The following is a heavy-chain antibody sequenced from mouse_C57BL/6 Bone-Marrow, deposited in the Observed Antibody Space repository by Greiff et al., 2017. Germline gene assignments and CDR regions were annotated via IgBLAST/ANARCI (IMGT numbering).Heavy chain of an antibody. CDR1: GYTFTSYW. CDR2: IYPGSGST. V-gene: IGHV1-55*01. Sequence: QVQLQQPGAELVKPGASVKMSCKASGYTFTSYWITWVKQRPGQGLEWIGDIYPGSGSTNYNEKFKSKATLTVDTSSSTAYMQLSSLTSEDSAVYYWARGLITTVVATPWWYFDVWGTGTTVTVSS. J-gene: IGHJ1*03. CDR3: ARGLITTVVATPWWYFDV. D-gene: IGHD1-1*01.